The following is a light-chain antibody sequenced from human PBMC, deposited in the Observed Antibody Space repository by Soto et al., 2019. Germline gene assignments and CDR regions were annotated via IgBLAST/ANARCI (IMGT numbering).Light chain of an antibody. J-gene: IGKJ4*01. CDR1: QGISTY. V-gene: IGKV1-8*01. CDR3: QQYYSYPLT. CDR2: AAS. Sequence: IRLTQSPSSFSASTGDRVTITCRASQGISTYLAWYQQKPGKAPKLLIYAASTLQSGAPSRFSGSGSGTDFTLTISCLQSEDFATYFCQQYYSYPLTFGGGTKVDIK.